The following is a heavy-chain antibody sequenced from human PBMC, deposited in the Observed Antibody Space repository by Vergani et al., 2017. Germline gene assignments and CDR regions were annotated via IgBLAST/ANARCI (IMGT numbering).Heavy chain of an antibody. CDR2: TSTDGST. CDR3: ARVRDFWDIAVAGPNWFDP. CDR1: GGAVNSGSNF. J-gene: IGHJ5*02. D-gene: IGHD6-19*01. Sequence: QVQLQESGPGLVKPSQTLSLTCSVSGGAVNSGSNFWTWIRQPAGKGLEWIGRTSTDGSTNYNPSLKSRVTVSVDTSKTQFSLKLSSVTAADTAVYYCARVRDFWDIAVAGPNWFDPWGQGTLVTVSS. V-gene: IGHV4-61*02.